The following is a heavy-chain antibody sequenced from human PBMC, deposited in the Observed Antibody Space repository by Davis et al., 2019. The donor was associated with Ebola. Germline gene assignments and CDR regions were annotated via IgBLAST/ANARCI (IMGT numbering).Heavy chain of an antibody. V-gene: IGHV1-2*02. J-gene: IGHJ5*02. Sequence: SVKVSCKTSGYAFMDYYIHWLRHAPGPGLEWMGWINPASGGATYIGKFQGRVTMTRNTATNTTYMELHRLQPDDTAVYYCARYNSTRAKWFDPWGQGTRVIVSS. CDR3: ARYNSTRAKWFDP. D-gene: IGHD2/OR15-2a*01. CDR2: INPASGGA. CDR1: GYAFMDYY.